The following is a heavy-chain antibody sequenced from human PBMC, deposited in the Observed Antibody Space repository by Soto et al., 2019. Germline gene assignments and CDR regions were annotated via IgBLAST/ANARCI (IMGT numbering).Heavy chain of an antibody. J-gene: IGHJ3*01. CDR3: EGRDDPFHV. Sequence: QVQLVESGGGVVQPGTSLRLSCVATGFTFSKYGIHWVRQAPGRGLEWVAVIWHDGRQKYLADYVMGRFTISRDNSKNTVSIQINSMRVANNAVSYCEGRDDPFHVWGQGTMVTVSS. CDR1: GFTFSKYG. V-gene: IGHV3-33*01. CDR2: IWHDGRQK.